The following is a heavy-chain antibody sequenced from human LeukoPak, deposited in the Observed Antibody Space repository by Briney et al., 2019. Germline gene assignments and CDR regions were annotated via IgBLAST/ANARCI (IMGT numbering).Heavy chain of an antibody. D-gene: IGHD4-17*01. CDR2: IYYSGST. CDR3: ARSPDYGDYFDY. CDR1: GGSISSYY. J-gene: IGHJ4*02. V-gene: IGHV4-59*01. Sequence: SETLSPTCTVSGGSISSYYWSWIRQPPGKGLEWIGYIYYSGSTNYNPSLKSRVTISVDTSKNQFSLKLSSVTAADTAVYYCARSPDYGDYFDYWGQGTLVTVSS.